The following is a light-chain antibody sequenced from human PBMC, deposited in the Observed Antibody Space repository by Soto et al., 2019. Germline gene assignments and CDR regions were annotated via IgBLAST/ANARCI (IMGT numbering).Light chain of an antibody. J-gene: IGKJ4*01. CDR2: DAS. CDR1: QSVSSY. CDR3: QQRSNWPLT. V-gene: IGKV3-11*01. Sequence: EIVLTQSPATLSLSPGERATLSCRASQSVSSYLAWYQQKPGQAPRLLIYDASNMATGIPARLSGSGSGTDFTLTISSLEPEDFAVYHCQQRSNWPLTFGGGTKVEIK.